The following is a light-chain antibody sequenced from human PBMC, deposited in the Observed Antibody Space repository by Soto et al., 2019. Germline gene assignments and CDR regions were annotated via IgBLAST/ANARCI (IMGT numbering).Light chain of an antibody. V-gene: IGKV1-9*01. CDR3: HQVYTYPRT. CDR2: GAS. Sequence: IQLTQSPSSLSASVGDRFTITCRASQGVRSYLAWYQQRPGKAPKLLIFGASTLQSGVPSRFSGGGSGTDFTLTITSLQPEDFATYYCHQVYTYPRTFGQGTKVDIK. J-gene: IGKJ1*01. CDR1: QGVRSY.